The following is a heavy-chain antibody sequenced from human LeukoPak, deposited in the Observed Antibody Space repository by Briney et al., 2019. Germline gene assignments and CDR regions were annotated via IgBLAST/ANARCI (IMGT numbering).Heavy chain of an antibody. J-gene: IGHJ4*02. CDR3: AREGSGSYSI. CDR2: INHSGST. Sequence: PSETLSLTCTVSGGSISSSSYYWGWIRQPPGKGLEWIGEINHSGSTNYNPSLKSRVTISVDTSKNQFSLKLSSVTAAGTAVYYCAREGSGSYSIWGQGTLVTVSS. V-gene: IGHV4-39*07. CDR1: GGSISSSSYY. D-gene: IGHD3-10*01.